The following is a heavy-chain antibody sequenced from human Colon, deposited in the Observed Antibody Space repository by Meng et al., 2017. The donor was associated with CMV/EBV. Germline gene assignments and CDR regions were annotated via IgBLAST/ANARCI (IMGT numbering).Heavy chain of an antibody. J-gene: IGHJ6*02. CDR1: GGSMITYY. D-gene: IGHD2-2*01. V-gene: IGHV4-59*01. CDR2: VYFSGRT. Sequence: SETLSLTCSVSGGSMITYYYTWIRQTPGRALEWLGFVYFSGRTKYNPSLSSRLSMSLDVAENQVSLNMTSVTAADTAVYYCARANYSTFDGGLPYYYYGMDVWGQETTVTVSS. CDR3: ARANYSTFDGGLPYYYYGMDV.